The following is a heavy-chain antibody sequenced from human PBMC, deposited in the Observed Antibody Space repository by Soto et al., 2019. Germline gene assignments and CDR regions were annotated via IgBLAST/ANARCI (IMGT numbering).Heavy chain of an antibody. J-gene: IGHJ6*02. CDR2: IIPILGIA. CDR3: ARDKSAPGRQYYYYGMDV. CDR1: GGTFSSYA. D-gene: IGHD6-6*01. V-gene: IGHV1-69*10. Sequence: ASVKVSCKASGGTFSSYAISWVRQAPGQGLEWMGGIIPILGIANYAQKFQGRVTITADKSTSTAYMELSSLRSEDTAVYYCARDKSAPGRQYYYYGMDVWGQGTTVTVSS.